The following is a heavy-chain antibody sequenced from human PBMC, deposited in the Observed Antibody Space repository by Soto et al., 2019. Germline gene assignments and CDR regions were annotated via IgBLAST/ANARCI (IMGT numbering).Heavy chain of an antibody. CDR1: VFTFSSYG. CDR2: IWYDGSNK. J-gene: IGHJ6*02. D-gene: IGHD2-2*01. Sequence: WSLRLSCSASVFTFSSYGMHWFRQAPGKGLEWVAVIWYDGSNKYYADSVKGRFTISRDNSKNTLYLQMNSLRAEDTAVYYCARVRDQLLFYYYYGMDVWGQGTTVTVSS. CDR3: ARVRDQLLFYYYYGMDV. V-gene: IGHV3-33*01.